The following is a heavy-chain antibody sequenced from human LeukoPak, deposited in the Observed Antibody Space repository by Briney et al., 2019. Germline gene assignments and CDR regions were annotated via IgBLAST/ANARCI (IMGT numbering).Heavy chain of an antibody. V-gene: IGHV3-30*04. J-gene: IGHJ6*02. Sequence: GGSLRLSCAASGFTFSSYAMHWVRQAPGKGLEWVAIISYDAGDKYYADSVKGRFTISRDNSKNTLYLQMNSLRAEDTAVYYCARDQKDYDILTEAYYYYYGMDVWGQGTTVTVSS. D-gene: IGHD3-9*01. CDR2: ISYDAGDK. CDR3: ARDQKDYDILTEAYYYYYGMDV. CDR1: GFTFSSYA.